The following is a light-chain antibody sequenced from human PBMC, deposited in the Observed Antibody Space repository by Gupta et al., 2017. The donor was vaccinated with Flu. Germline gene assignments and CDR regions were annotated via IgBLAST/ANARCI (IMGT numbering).Light chain of an antibody. CDR2: LVS. CDR3: RQGAHCPWE. V-gene: IGKV2-30*01. Sequence: VTLGQPASISCRSSQGLVYSDGNTYLHWIQQRPGQSPRRLIYLVSNRESGDPDRLRGSRSGTDFTLIISRGVAEDVGIYYCRQGAHCPWELGKGTNMEIK. J-gene: IGKJ1*01. CDR1: QGLVYSDGNTY.